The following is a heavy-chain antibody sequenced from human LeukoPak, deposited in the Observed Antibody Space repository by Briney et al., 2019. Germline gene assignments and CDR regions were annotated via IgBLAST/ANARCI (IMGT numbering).Heavy chain of an antibody. V-gene: IGHV4-59*01. CDR3: ARGGTMTKRHAFDI. CDR2: IYYSGST. CDR1: GGSIISCY. D-gene: IGHD3-16*01. J-gene: IGHJ3*02. Sequence: SETLSLTCTVSGGSIISCYWSWIRQPPGKGLEWIGCIYYSGSTNYNPSLKSRVTISVDTSKNQFSLKLSSVTAADTAVYYCARGGTMTKRHAFDIWGQGSMVTVSS.